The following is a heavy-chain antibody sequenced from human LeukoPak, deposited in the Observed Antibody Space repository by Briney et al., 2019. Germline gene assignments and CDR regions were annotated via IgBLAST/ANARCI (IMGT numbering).Heavy chain of an antibody. CDR2: ISGSGGST. J-gene: IGHJ6*02. D-gene: IGHD6-25*01. Sequence: GGSLRLSCAASGFTFSSYAMSSVRQAPGKGLEWVSAISGSGGSTYYADSVKGRFTISRDNSKNTLYLQMNSLRAEDTAVYYCAKARLRQVYYYGMDVWGQGTTVTVSS. CDR1: GFTFSSYA. CDR3: AKARLRQVYYYGMDV. V-gene: IGHV3-23*01.